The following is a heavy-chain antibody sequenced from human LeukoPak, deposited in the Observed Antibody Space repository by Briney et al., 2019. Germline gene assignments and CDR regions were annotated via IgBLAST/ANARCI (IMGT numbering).Heavy chain of an antibody. J-gene: IGHJ6*02. D-gene: IGHD2-15*01. Sequence: PXGSLXXSXAASGFTFSSYAMSWVRQAPGKGVEWVSAISGSGGSTYYADSVKGRVTISRDNAKNTLYLQMNSLRAEDTAVYYCARVDLDGGYCSGGSCYYYYYGMDVWGQGTTVTVSS. CDR2: ISGSGGST. CDR3: ARVDLDGGYCSGGSCYYYYYGMDV. V-gene: IGHV3-23*01. CDR1: GFTFSSYA.